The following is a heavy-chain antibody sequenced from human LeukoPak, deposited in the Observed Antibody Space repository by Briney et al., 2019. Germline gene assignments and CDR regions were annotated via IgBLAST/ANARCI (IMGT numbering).Heavy chain of an antibody. V-gene: IGHV4-39*01. J-gene: IGHJ4*02. CDR2: IYYSGST. Sequence: SETLSLTCTVSGGSISSSSYYWGWIRQPPGKGLEWIGSIYYSGSTYYNPSLKSRVTISVDTSKNQFSLKLSSVTAADTAVYYRARQPLRGIAARSGYFDYWGQGTLVTVSS. CDR3: ARQPLRGIAARSGYFDY. D-gene: IGHD6-6*01. CDR1: GGSISSSSYY.